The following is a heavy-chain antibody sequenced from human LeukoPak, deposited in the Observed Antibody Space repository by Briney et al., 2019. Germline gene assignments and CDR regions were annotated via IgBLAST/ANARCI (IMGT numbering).Heavy chain of an antibody. Sequence: GGFLRLSCAGSGFAFSKYWMHWVRQAPGKGLVWVSRIKHHGSSTAYADSVKGRFTISRDNTKNTLFLQMNSLGVEDTAVYYCARTVYYVKDDDAFYRNFDSWGQGTLVTVSS. J-gene: IGHJ4*02. V-gene: IGHV3-74*03. CDR1: GFAFSKYW. CDR3: ARTVYYVKDDDAFYRNFDS. CDR2: IKHHGSST. D-gene: IGHD3-10*02.